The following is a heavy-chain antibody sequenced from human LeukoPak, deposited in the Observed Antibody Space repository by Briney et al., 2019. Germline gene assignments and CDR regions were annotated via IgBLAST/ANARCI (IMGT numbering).Heavy chain of an antibody. CDR2: ISPGGATT. V-gene: IGHV3-23*01. CDR3: AKDRWDNSGWYYLDS. Sequence: GGSLRLSCAGSGFPLSIYGMNCVRQAPGKGREWVSGISPGGATTYYAYSVKGRFTISRDESKNTLYLQMNNLSAEDTAVYYCAKDRWDNSGWYYLDSWGQGTLVTVSS. D-gene: IGHD6-19*01. J-gene: IGHJ4*02. CDR1: GFPLSIYG.